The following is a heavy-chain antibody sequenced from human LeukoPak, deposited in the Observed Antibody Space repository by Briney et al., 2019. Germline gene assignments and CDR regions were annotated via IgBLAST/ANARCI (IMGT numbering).Heavy chain of an antibody. J-gene: IGHJ4*02. Sequence: PGGSLRLSCAASGFTFSDYYMSWIRPAPGKGLEWVSYISSSGSTIYYADSVKGRFAISRDNAKNSLYLQMNSLRAEDTAVYYCASLAYSSTSDYWGQGTLVTVSS. D-gene: IGHD6-13*01. CDR1: GFTFSDYY. CDR3: ASLAYSSTSDY. V-gene: IGHV3-11*01. CDR2: ISSSGSTI.